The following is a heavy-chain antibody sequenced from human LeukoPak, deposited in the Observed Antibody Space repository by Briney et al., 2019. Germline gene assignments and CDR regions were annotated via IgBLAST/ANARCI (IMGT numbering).Heavy chain of an antibody. CDR3: ARDEMPTFDAFDM. Sequence: GASVKVSCKASGYTFNGYYIHWVRQAPGQGLEWMGWINPNSGGANYAQTFQGRVTMTRDTSITTAYMDLSRLRSDDTAVYYCARDEMPTFDAFDMWGQGTMLTVSS. V-gene: IGHV1-2*02. J-gene: IGHJ3*02. CDR1: GYTFNGYY. CDR2: INPNSGGA. D-gene: IGHD2-2*01.